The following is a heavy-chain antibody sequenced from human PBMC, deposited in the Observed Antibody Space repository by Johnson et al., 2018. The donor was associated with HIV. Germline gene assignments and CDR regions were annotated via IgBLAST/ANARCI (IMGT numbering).Heavy chain of an antibody. J-gene: IGHJ3*02. CDR3: ASTRLGAFDI. D-gene: IGHD6-6*01. V-gene: IGHV3-11*04. CDR1: GFTFSDYY. Sequence: QVHLVESGGGLVKPGGSLRLSCAASGFTFSDYYMSWIRQAPGKGLEWVSYISSSGSTIYYADSVKGRFTISRDNSGNTLYLQMDSLRVEDTAVYYCASTRLGAFDIWGQGTMVTVSS. CDR2: ISSSGSTI.